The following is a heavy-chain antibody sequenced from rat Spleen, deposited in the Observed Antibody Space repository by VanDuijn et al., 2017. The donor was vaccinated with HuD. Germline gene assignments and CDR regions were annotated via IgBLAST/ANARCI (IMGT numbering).Heavy chain of an antibody. CDR2: ISTNGGDT. J-gene: IGHJ2*01. V-gene: IGHV5-25*01. Sequence: EVQLVESDGGLVQPGRSLKLSCAASGFTFSDFFMAWVRQAPAKGLEWVATISTNGGDTYFRDSVKGRFTISRDNAETTLYVQMDSLRSEDTATYYCSTRDGGYPHWGQGVMVTVSS. CDR1: GFTFSDFF. D-gene: IGHD1-11*01. CDR3: STRDGGYPH.